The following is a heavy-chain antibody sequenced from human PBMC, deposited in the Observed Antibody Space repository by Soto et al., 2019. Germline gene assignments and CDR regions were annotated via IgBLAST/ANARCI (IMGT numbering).Heavy chain of an antibody. Sequence: QVQLVESGGGVVQPGRSLRLSCAASGFSFSISPMHWVRQAPGKGPEWVALISYDGTNKFYADSVKGRFTISRDNSKSTLYLQVVSLRPEDAAVYYCARDPKTSGGQHWAFNYFDSWGQGTLVTVSS. V-gene: IGHV3-30-3*01. CDR3: ARDPKTSGGQHWAFNYFDS. D-gene: IGHD7-27*01. CDR1: GFSFSISP. J-gene: IGHJ4*02. CDR2: ISYDGTNK.